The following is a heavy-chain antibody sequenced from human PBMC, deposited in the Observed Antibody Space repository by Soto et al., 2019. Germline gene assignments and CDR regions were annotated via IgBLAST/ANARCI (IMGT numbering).Heavy chain of an antibody. J-gene: IGHJ6*02. V-gene: IGHV3-33*01. CDR2: IWYDGSNK. CDR3: ASKIQLWLARFYYYYGMDV. CDR1: GFTFSSYG. D-gene: IGHD5-18*01. Sequence: GGSLRLSXAASGFTFSSYGMHWVRQAPGKGLEWVAVIWYDGSNKYYADSVKGRFTISRDNSKNTLYLQMNSLRAEDTAVYYCASKIQLWLARFYYYYGMDVWGQGTTVTVSS.